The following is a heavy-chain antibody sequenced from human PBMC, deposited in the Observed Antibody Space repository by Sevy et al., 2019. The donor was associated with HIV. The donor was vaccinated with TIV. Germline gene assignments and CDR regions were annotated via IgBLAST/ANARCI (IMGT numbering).Heavy chain of an antibody. D-gene: IGHD2-21*01. Sequence: GGSLRVSCAASGFPFNDHALHWVRQVPGKGLEWVSGISWNSRNVGYADSVKGRFTISRDNANHFLYLEMNSLRPEDTAFYYCAKDINRGCDGINCYPYYYYFYGLDVWGQGTTVTVSS. CDR3: AKDINRGCDGINCYPYYYYFYGLDV. J-gene: IGHJ6*02. CDR2: ISWNSRNV. V-gene: IGHV3-9*01. CDR1: GFPFNDHA.